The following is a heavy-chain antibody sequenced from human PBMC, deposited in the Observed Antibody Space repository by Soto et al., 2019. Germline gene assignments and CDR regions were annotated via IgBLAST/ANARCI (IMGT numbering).Heavy chain of an antibody. CDR3: SRQNTTRLWNHWLDR. CDR1: GDSISSSDYS. V-gene: IGHV4-39*01. Sequence: QVQLQESGPGLVKPAETLSLMCSVSGDSISSSDYSWAWLRQAPEQGLEWLATVSYRGTAHYRPSLKSRLTLSVDTSESQFSLRLTSVTVADTATYYCSRQNTTRLWNHWLDRWGQGTLVIVSS. D-gene: IGHD1-1*01. J-gene: IGHJ5*02. CDR2: VSYRGTA.